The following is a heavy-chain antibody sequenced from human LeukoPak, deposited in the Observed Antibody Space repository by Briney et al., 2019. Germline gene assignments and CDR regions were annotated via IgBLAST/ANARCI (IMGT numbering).Heavy chain of an antibody. Sequence: PGRSLRLSCAASGFTFDDYAMHWVRQAPGKGLEWVSGISWNSGSIGYADSVKGRFTISRDNAKNSLYLQMNSLRAEDTALYYCAKGPGYSSSWFRWFDPWGQGTLVTVSS. J-gene: IGHJ5*02. V-gene: IGHV3-9*01. D-gene: IGHD6-13*01. CDR1: GFTFDDYA. CDR3: AKGPGYSSSWFRWFDP. CDR2: ISWNSGSI.